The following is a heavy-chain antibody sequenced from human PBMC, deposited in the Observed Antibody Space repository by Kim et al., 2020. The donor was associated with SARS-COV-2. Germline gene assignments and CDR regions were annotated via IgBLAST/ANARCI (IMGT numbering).Heavy chain of an antibody. V-gene: IGHV3-74*01. CDR2: INPDGSSI. D-gene: IGHD2-2*02. CDR3: ARQYTTTSIGLFDP. J-gene: IGHJ5*02. Sequence: GGSLRFSCAAFEFTFSSYWMHWVRQVPGKGLVWVSRINPDGSSINYADSVKGRFTISRDNARRTLYLQMDSLRAEDTAVYYCARQYTTTSIGLFDPWGQGTLVTVSS. CDR1: EFTFSSYW.